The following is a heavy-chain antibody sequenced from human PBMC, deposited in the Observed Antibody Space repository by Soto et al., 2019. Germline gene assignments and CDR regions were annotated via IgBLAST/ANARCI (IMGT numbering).Heavy chain of an antibody. J-gene: IGHJ4*02. V-gene: IGHV4-39*01. CDR2: IYYSGST. D-gene: IGHD3-22*01. Sequence: QLQLQESGPGLVKPSETLSLTCTVSGGSISSSSYYWGWIRQPPGKGLEWIGSIYYSGSTYYNPSLKSRVTISVDTSKNQFSLKLSSVTAADTAVYYCARRYYDSSGYPSFDYWGQGTLVTVSS. CDR1: GGSISSSSYY. CDR3: ARRYYDSSGYPSFDY.